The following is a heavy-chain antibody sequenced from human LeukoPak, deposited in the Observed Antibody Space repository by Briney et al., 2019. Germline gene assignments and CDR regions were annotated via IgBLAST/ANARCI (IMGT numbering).Heavy chain of an antibody. CDR2: IWGDGITK. D-gene: IGHD2/OR15-2a*01. J-gene: IGHJ4*02. CDR3: ATVGSVGNCNSASCSFDY. V-gene: IGHV3-33*01. CDR1: GLPFSIYG. Sequence: GRSLSLSCGASGLPFSIYGMNWVRQAPGKGLEWVAVIWGDGITKYYADSVRGRCTISRDNSKNTLYLQIDSLRAEDTAVYYCATVGSVGNCNSASCSFDYWGQGTLVTVPS.